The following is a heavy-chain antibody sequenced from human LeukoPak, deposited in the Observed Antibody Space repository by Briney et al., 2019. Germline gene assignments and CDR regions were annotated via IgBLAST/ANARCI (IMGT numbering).Heavy chain of an antibody. D-gene: IGHD1-26*01. CDR1: GGSFSGYY. CDR3: ARESREDRPFDY. Sequence: SETLSLTCAVYGGSFSGYYWSWIRQPPGKGLEWIGEINHSGSTNYNPSLKSRVTISVDTSKNQFSLKLSSVTAADTAVYYCARESREDRPFDYWGQGTLVTVSS. CDR2: INHSGST. V-gene: IGHV4-34*01. J-gene: IGHJ4*02.